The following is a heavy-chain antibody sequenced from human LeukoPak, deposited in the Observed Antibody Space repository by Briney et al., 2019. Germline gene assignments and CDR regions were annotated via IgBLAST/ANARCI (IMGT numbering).Heavy chain of an antibody. D-gene: IGHD1-26*01. CDR3: ARNLEWELQEDYYGMDV. V-gene: IGHV3-30*03. CDR2: ISYDGSNK. Sequence: SGGSLRLSCAASGFTFSSYGMHWVRQAPGKGLEWVAVISYDGSNKYYADSVKGRFTISRDNSKNTLYLQMNSLRAEDTAVYYCARNLEWELQEDYYGMDVWGQGTTVTVSS. J-gene: IGHJ6*02. CDR1: GFTFSSYG.